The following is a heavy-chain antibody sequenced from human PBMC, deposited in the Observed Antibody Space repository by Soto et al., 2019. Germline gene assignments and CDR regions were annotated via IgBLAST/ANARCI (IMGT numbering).Heavy chain of an antibody. CDR1: GGSISNYY. J-gene: IGHJ4*02. CDR2: IYYSGST. Sequence: SETLSLTCIVAGGSISNYYWSWIRQPPGKGLEWIGYIYYSGSTNYNPSLQSRVTISVDRSKNQFSLKLSSVTAADTAVYYCARDSDGDYYFDYWGQGTLVTAPQ. V-gene: IGHV4-59*12. D-gene: IGHD4-17*01. CDR3: ARDSDGDYYFDY.